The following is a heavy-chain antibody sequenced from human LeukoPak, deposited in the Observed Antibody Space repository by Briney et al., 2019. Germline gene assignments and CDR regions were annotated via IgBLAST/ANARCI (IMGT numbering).Heavy chain of an antibody. D-gene: IGHD3-22*01. V-gene: IGHV4-61*01. CDR2: IYYSGST. CDR3: ARGGLSYDSSGWFDY. Sequence: PSETLSLTCTVSGGSISSGSYYWSWIRQPPGKGLEWIGYIYYSGSTNYSPSLESRVTISVDTSKNQFSLKLNSVTAADTAVYYCARGGLSYDSSGWFDYWGQGTLVTVSS. J-gene: IGHJ4*02. CDR1: GGSISSGSYY.